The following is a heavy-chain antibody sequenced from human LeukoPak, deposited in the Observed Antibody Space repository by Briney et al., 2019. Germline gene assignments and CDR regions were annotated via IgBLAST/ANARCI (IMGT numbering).Heavy chain of an antibody. J-gene: IGHJ5*02. V-gene: IGHV1-18*01. CDR3: ARGLSCSGGSCYSWWFDP. D-gene: IGHD2-15*01. Sequence: GASVKVSCKASGYTFTSYGISWVRQAPGQGLEWMGWISAYNGNTNYAQKLQGRVTMTTDTSTSTAYMELRSLRSDDTAVYYCARGLSCSGGSCYSWWFDPWGQGTLDTVSS. CDR1: GYTFTSYG. CDR2: ISAYNGNT.